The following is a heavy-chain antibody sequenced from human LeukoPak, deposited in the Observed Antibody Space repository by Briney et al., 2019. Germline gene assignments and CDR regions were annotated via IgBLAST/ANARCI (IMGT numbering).Heavy chain of an antibody. V-gene: IGHV1-18*01. CDR3: ARAGAYHDRGGYSN. CDR1: GYTFTSYI. Sequence: ASVRVSCKASGYTFTSYIISWVRQAPGQGLEWMGWISAYNGDTNYAQKFQGRVTMTTETSTSTAYMDLRSLTSDDTAVYYCARAGAYHDRGGYSNWGQGTLVTVPS. D-gene: IGHD3-22*01. J-gene: IGHJ4*02. CDR2: ISAYNGDT.